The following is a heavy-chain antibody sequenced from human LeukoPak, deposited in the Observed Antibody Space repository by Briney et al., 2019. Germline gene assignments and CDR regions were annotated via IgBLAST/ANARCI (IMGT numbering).Heavy chain of an antibody. CDR2: IYFSGST. CDR1: GGSISSDIYY. V-gene: IGHV4-61*02. J-gene: IGHJ2*01. CDR3: ARDLSRRRDGYNYWYFDL. D-gene: IGHD5-24*01. Sequence: PSQTLSLTCTVSGGSISSDIYYWSWIRQPAGKGLEWIGRIYFSGSTNSNPSLKSRVTISVDTSKNQFSLKLSSVTAADTAVCYCARDLSRRRDGYNYWYFDLWGRGTLVTVSS.